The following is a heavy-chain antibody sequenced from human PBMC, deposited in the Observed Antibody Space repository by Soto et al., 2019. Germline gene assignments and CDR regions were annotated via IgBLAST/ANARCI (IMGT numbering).Heavy chain of an antibody. Sequence: PGESLKISCKGSGYSFTSYWIGWVRQMPGKGLEWMGIIYPGDSDTRYSPSFQGQVTISADKSISTAYLQWSSLKASDTAMYYCARQGGRPVWYYYDSSGYYPKEWDYFDYWGQGTLVTVSS. CDR3: ARQGGRPVWYYYDSSGYYPKEWDYFDY. D-gene: IGHD3-22*01. CDR1: GYSFTSYW. CDR2: IYPGDSDT. V-gene: IGHV5-51*01. J-gene: IGHJ4*02.